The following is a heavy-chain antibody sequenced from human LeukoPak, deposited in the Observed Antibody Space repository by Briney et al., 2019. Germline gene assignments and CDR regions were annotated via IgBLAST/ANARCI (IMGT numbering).Heavy chain of an antibody. D-gene: IGHD5-12*01. J-gene: IGHJ4*02. CDR3: ARDLKRYSGYENHFDY. CDR2: IYTSGST. V-gene: IGHV4-4*07. Sequence: SETLSLTCTVSGGSISSYYWSWIRQPAGKGLEWIGRIYTSGSTNYNPSLKSRVTMSVDTSKNQFSLKLSSVTAADTAVYYCARDLKRYSGYENHFDYWGQGTLVTVSS. CDR1: GGSISSYY.